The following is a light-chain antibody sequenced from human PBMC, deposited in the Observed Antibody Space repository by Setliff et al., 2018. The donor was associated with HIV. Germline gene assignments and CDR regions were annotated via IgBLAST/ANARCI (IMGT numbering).Light chain of an antibody. CDR3: CSYVGSYSYI. CDR2: DVR. J-gene: IGLJ1*01. V-gene: IGLV2-11*01. Sequence: QSVLTQPRSVSGSPGQTITLSCTGSTSDVGNYNYVSWYQQYPGKAPKVIIFDVRRRPSGVPDRFSGSKSQNTASLTISGLQPEDEADYYCCSYVGSYSYIFGTGTKVTVL. CDR1: TSDVGNYNY.